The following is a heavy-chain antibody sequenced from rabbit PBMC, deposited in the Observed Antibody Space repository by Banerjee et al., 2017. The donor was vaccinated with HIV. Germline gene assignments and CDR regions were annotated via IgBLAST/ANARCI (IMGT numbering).Heavy chain of an antibody. J-gene: IGHJ3*01. Sequence: QSLEESGGDLVKPGASLTLSCKASGFDFSSYYMSWVRQAPGKGLEWIGIIYAGKGSTDYASWVNGRFTISSDNAQNTVDLQMNSLTAADTATYFCARDTYGYAGYAYATALDLWGQGTLVTVS. CDR3: ARDTYGYAGYAYATALDL. V-gene: IGHV1S7*01. CDR1: GFDFSSYY. CDR2: IYAGKGST. D-gene: IGHD6-1*01.